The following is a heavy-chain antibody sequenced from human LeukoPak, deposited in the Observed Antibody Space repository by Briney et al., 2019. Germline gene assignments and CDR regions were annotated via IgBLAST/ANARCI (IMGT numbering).Heavy chain of an antibody. CDR1: GFTFSAYP. CDR3: ARPVGLTDSWLDP. CDR2: ISYDSNAK. D-gene: IGHD1-26*01. Sequence: GGSLRLSCTASGFTFSAYPIHWVRQAPGKGLEWVAVISYDSNAKYYADSVRGRFTISRDNSKNTVYLQMNYVRTEDTAVYYCARPVGLTDSWLDPWGQGTLVTVSS. V-gene: IGHV3-30-3*01. J-gene: IGHJ5*02.